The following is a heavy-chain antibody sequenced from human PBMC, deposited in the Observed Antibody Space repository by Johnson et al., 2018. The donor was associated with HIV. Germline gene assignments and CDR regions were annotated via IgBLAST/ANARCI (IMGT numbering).Heavy chain of an antibody. Sequence: QVQLVESGGGVVQPGKSLRLSCAASGFTFSSYAMHWVRQAPGKGLEWVAVISYDGSNKYYVDSVKGRFTISRDKSKNTLYLQMNSLRAEETAVYYCALVLGALPGAFDIWGQGTLVTVSS. J-gene: IGHJ3*02. CDR3: ALVLGALPGAFDI. D-gene: IGHD3-16*01. V-gene: IGHV3-30*04. CDR2: ISYDGSNK. CDR1: GFTFSSYA.